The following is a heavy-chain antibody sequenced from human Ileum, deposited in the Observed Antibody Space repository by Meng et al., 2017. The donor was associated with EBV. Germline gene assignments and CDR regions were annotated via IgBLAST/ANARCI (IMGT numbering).Heavy chain of an antibody. CDR2: IYYSGST. CDR3: ARRYYGVPFDN. Sequence: HRQLHAAGPGLVKPSETLPLTCAVSGDSISSSNHWWGWIRQPPGKGLEWVGTIYYSGSTFYNPSLKSRVTISLDTSKNQFSLKVSSVTAADTAVYYCARRYYGVPFDNWGQGTLVTVSS. J-gene: IGHJ4*02. V-gene: IGHV4-39*01. CDR1: GDSISSSNHW. D-gene: IGHD3-3*01.